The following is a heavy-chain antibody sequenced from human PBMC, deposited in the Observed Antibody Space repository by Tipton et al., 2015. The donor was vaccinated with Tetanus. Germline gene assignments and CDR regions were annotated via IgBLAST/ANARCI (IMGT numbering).Heavy chain of an antibody. Sequence: LSLTCAASGFTFSSYWTSWVRQAPGKGLEWVANIKQDGSAKYYVDSVKGRFTISRDNAKNSLYLQMNSLRAEDTAVYYCARDSTYLFDYWGQGTLVTVSS. CDR2: IKQDGSAK. J-gene: IGHJ4*02. V-gene: IGHV3-7*01. CDR1: GFTFSSYW. CDR3: ARDSTYLFDY. D-gene: IGHD2-2*01.